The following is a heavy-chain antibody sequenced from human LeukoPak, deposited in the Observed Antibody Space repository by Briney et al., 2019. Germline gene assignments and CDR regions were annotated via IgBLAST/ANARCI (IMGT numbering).Heavy chain of an antibody. CDR1: GFTFGDHY. Sequence: GGSLRLSCAASGFTFGDHYMDWVRQAPGKGLEWVGRTRNKARSYTTEYAASVKGRFTISRDDSKNSLYLQMNSLKTEDTAVYYCLRGLHSAFISGYYLSDYWGQGTLVTVSS. CDR2: TRNKARSYTT. J-gene: IGHJ4*02. CDR3: LRGLHSAFISGYYLSDY. V-gene: IGHV3-72*01. D-gene: IGHD3-22*01.